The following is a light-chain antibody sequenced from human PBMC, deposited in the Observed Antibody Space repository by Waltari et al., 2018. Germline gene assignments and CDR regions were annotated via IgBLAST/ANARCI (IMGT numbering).Light chain of an antibody. CDR1: SIGTKS. Sequence: SYVLTQPASVSVAPGQTATITCGGKSIGTKSVHWYRQRAGQTPVLVVYEDIKRPSGVPERFSGSNSGNTATLTITRVEDGDEADYYCQVWDSSSNHAVFGGGTKLTVL. CDR3: QVWDSSSNHAV. CDR2: EDI. J-gene: IGLJ2*01. V-gene: IGLV3-21*02.